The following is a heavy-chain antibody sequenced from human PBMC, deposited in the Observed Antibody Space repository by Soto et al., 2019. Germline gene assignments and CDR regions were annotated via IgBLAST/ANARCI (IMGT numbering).Heavy chain of an antibody. D-gene: IGHD3-3*01. V-gene: IGHV3-30*18. Sequence: GGSLSRSCVASAFTFNRYGIHSVRHAPGKGLECVALISDDGSDKDYADSVKGRFTISRDNSKNTLYLQMNSLRPEDTAVYYCAKTLRFLELALDYYYGMDVWGQGTTVTVSS. CDR1: AFTFNRYG. CDR3: AKTLRFLELALDYYYGMDV. J-gene: IGHJ6*02. CDR2: ISDDGSDK.